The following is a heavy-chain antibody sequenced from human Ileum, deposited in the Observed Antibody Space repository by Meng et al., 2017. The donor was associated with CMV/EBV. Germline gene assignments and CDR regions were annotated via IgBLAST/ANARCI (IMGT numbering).Heavy chain of an antibody. CDR1: GGSISSSSYY. CDR3: ARHLYSYGRTGFDY. J-gene: IGHJ4*02. D-gene: IGHD5-18*01. CDR2: IYYSGST. V-gene: IGHV4-39*01. Sequence: SETLSLTCTVSGGSISSSSYYWGWIRQPPGKGLEWIGSIYYSGSTYYNPSLKSRVTISVDTSKNQFSLKLSSVTAADTAVYYCARHLYSYGRTGFDYWGQGPLVTVSS.